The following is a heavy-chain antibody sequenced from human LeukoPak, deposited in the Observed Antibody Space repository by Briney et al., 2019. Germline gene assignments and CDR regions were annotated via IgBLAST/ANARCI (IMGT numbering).Heavy chain of an antibody. V-gene: IGHV3-7*01. Sequence: GGSLRLSCAASGFTFSSYWMSWVRQAPGKGLEWVANIKQDGSEKYYVDSVKGRFTISRGNAKNSLYLQMNSLRAGDTAVYYCARHEEPGASSLFDYWGQGTLVTVSS. CDR1: GFTFSSYW. D-gene: IGHD3-10*01. CDR3: ARHEEPGASSLFDY. CDR2: IKQDGSEK. J-gene: IGHJ4*02.